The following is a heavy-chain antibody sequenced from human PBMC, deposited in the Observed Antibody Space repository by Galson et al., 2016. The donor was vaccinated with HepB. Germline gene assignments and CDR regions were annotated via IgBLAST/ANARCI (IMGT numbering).Heavy chain of an antibody. D-gene: IGHD6-13*01. V-gene: IGHV1-58*01. CDR3: AAERSSSWFEYYYYGMDV. CDR1: GFTFTSSA. Sequence: SVKVSCKASGFTFTSSAVQWVRQARGQRLEWIGWIVVGSGNTHYTQKFQERVTITRDMSTSTAYMELSSLRSEDTAVYYCAAERSSSWFEYYYYGMDVWGQGTTVTVSS. J-gene: IGHJ6*02. CDR2: IVVGSGNT.